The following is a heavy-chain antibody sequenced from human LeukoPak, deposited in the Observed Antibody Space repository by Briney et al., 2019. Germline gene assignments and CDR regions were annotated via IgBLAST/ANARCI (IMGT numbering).Heavy chain of an antibody. CDR1: GFTFSNYA. CDR3: AKDYDSSGYYTT. CDR2: ISSSGVST. V-gene: IGHV3-23*01. D-gene: IGHD3-22*01. J-gene: IGHJ5*02. Sequence: GGSLRLSCAASGFTFSNYAMTWVRQAPGKGLEWVSVISSSGVSTYYADSVKGRFTISRDNSKNTLYLQMNSLRAEDTAVYYCAKDYDSSGYYTTWGQGTLVTVSS.